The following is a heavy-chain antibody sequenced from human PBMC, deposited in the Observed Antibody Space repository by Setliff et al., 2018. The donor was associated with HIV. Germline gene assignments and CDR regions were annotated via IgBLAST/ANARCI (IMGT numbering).Heavy chain of an antibody. D-gene: IGHD3-22*01. V-gene: IGHV1-69*10. J-gene: IGHJ4*02. Sequence: GASVKVSCKASGDTFSNYAINWVRQAPGQGLEWMGGFIPILGIANSVHKFQGRLTITADKFTSTAYMELSSLRSEDTAVYYCAREDYYDSSGYRMGNALDYWGQGTLVTVSS. CDR2: FIPILGIA. CDR1: GDTFSNYA. CDR3: AREDYYDSSGYRMGNALDY.